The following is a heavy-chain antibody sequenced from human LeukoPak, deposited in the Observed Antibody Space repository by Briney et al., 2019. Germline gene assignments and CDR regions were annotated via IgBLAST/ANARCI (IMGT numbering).Heavy chain of an antibody. J-gene: IGHJ4*02. V-gene: IGHV3-23*01. CDR1: GFTFRDYD. CDR2: ISGSGGST. D-gene: IGHD5-12*01. Sequence: GGSLRLSCAASGFTFRDYDMTWIRQAPGKGLEWVSAISGSGGSTYYADSVKGRFTISRDNSKNTLYLQMNSLRAEDTAVYYCAKRGDPFSIRGYSGYDDPFDYWGQGTLVTVSS. CDR3: AKRGDPFSIRGYSGYDDPFDY.